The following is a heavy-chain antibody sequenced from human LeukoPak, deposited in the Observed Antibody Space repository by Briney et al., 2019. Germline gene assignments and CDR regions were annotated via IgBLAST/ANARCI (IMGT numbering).Heavy chain of an antibody. CDR2: IYYSGST. J-gene: IGHJ4*02. V-gene: IGHV4-31*03. D-gene: IGHD5-18*01. CDR1: GGSISSGGYY. CDR3: ARIGYRYGSNPLNY. Sequence: SQTLSLTCTVSGGSISSGGYYWSWIRQHPGKGLEWIGYIYYSGSTYYNPSLKSRVTISVDTSKNQFSLKLSSVTAADTAVYYCARIGYRYGSNPLNYWGQGTLVTVSS.